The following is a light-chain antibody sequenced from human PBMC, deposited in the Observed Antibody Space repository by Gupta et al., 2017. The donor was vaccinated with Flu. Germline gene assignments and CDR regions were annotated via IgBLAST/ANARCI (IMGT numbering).Light chain of an antibody. J-gene: IGKJ4*01. Sequence: EVVLTQSPATLSLSPGERATLSCRASQSISIYLAWFQQKPGQAPRLLIFDAYNRATGVPPRFSGSGYGTDFTLTISSREPEDFAVYYCQQRGNWPPSTFGGGTKVEIK. V-gene: IGKV3-11*01. CDR1: QSISIY. CDR2: DAY. CDR3: QQRGNWPPST.